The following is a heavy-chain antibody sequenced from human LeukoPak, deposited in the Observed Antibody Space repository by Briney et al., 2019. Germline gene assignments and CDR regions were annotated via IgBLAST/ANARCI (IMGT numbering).Heavy chain of an antibody. CDR3: ARVVRGYSSGWIDY. V-gene: IGHV4-59*01. D-gene: IGHD6-19*01. CDR2: IYYSGST. CDR1: GGSISSYY. Sequence: SETLSLTFTVSGGSISSYYWSWIRQPPGKGLEWIGYIYYSGSTNYNPSLKSRVTISVDTSKNQFSLKLSSVTAADTAVYYCARVVRGYSSGWIDYWGQGTLVTVSS. J-gene: IGHJ4*02.